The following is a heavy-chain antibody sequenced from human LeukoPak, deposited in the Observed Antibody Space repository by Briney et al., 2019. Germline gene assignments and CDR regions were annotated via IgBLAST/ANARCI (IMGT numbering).Heavy chain of an antibody. D-gene: IGHD2-15*01. CDR2: IYYTWST. CDR3: AADRGYCSGGSCYQGNYFDY. V-gene: IGHV4-31*03. J-gene: IGHJ4*02. Sequence: SETLSLTCTVSGGSISSGGYYWSWIRRHPGNGLEWFGYIYYTWSTYYNPSPKSRVTISVDTSKTQYSLKLSSVTAADTAVYYCAADRGYCSGGSCYQGNYFDYWGQGTLVTVSS. CDR1: GGSISSGGYY.